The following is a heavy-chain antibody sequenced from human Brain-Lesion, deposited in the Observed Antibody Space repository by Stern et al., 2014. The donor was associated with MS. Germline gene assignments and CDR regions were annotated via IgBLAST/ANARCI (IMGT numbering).Heavy chain of an antibody. J-gene: IGHJ3*02. CDR2: ISTADSDT. Sequence: EVQLVESGAEVKKPGGSLKISCKGSGYRFGNYWIGWVRQNPGKGLEWMGIISTADSDTRYSPSLQGQVTISADKSISTVYLQWSSLKASDTAMYYCARTYSSGWYGGHAFDIWGQGTMVTVSS. CDR3: ARTYSSGWYGGHAFDI. CDR1: GYRFGNYW. V-gene: IGHV5-51*01. D-gene: IGHD6-19*01.